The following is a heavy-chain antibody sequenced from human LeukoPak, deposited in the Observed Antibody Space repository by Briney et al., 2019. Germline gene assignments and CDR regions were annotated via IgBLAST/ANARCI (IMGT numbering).Heavy chain of an antibody. CDR3: ARGLDGDYALTFDY. CDR1: GVSISTTRYS. V-gene: IGHV4-39*07. J-gene: IGHJ4*02. D-gene: IGHD4-17*01. Sequence: SETLSHTCCVPGVSISTTRYSWGWIRQPPGKGLEWIVEINHSGSTNTNPSHKSRVTVSVDTSKNQFSLKLSSVTAADTAVYYCARGLDGDYALTFDYWGQGTLVTVSS. CDR2: INHSGST.